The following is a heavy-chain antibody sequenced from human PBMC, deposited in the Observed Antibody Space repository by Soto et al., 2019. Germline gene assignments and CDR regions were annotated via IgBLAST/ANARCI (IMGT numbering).Heavy chain of an antibody. J-gene: IGHJ4*02. D-gene: IGHD3-22*01. V-gene: IGHV3-66*01. CDR2: IYSGGST. CDR3: ARGGSVLYYYDSSGYYYLDY. CDR1: GFTVSSNY. Sequence: PGGSLRLSCAASGFTVSSNYMSWVRQAPGKGLEWVSVIYSGGSTYYADSVKGRFTISRDNSKNTLYLQMNSLRAEDTAVYYCARGGSVLYYYDSSGYYYLDYWDQGTLVTVSS.